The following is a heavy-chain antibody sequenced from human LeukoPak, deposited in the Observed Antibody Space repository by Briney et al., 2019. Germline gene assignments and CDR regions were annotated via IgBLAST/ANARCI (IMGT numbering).Heavy chain of an antibody. D-gene: IGHD3-22*01. CDR2: IKQDGSEK. Sequence: GGSLRLSCAASGFTFSSYWMSWVRQAPGKGLEWVANIKQDGSEKYYVDSVKGRFTISRDNAKNSLYLQMNSLRAEDTAVYYCARSTYFDENYFDYWGKGTLVTVSP. CDR1: GFTFSSYW. CDR3: ARSTYFDENYFDY. J-gene: IGHJ4*02. V-gene: IGHV3-7*01.